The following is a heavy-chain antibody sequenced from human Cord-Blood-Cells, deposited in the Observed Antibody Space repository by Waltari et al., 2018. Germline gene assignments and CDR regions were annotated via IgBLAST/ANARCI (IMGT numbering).Heavy chain of an antibody. CDR1: GYTFTSYA. CDR2: INGGNGNT. D-gene: IGHD3-10*01. J-gene: IGHJ4*02. Sequence: QVQLVQSGAEVKKPGASVKVSCKASGYTFTSYAMHWVRQAPGQRLEWMGWINGGNGNTKNSQQCQGRVTITRDTSASTAYMELSSLRSEDTAVYYCARDSKVRGVITTSTHPHFDYWGQGTLVTVSS. V-gene: IGHV1-3*01. CDR3: ARDSKVRGVITTSTHPHFDY.